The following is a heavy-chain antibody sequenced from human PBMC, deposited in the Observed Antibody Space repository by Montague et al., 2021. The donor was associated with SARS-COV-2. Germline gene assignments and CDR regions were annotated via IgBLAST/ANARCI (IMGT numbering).Heavy chain of an antibody. V-gene: IGHV4-31*03. Sequence: TLSLTCTVSGGSISSGGYYWSWIRQRPGKGLEWIAYIYYSGSTYYXXXLKSRVSISVDTSKNQFSLKLSSLTAADTAVYYCARARTRFSLIVVVIDTFDIWGQGTMVTVSS. D-gene: IGHD3-22*01. J-gene: IGHJ3*02. CDR1: GGSISSGGYY. CDR3: ARARTRFSLIVVVIDTFDI. CDR2: IYYSGST.